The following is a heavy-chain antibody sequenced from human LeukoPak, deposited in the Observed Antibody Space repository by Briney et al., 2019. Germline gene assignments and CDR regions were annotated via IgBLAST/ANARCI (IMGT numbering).Heavy chain of an antibody. CDR2: ISAYNGNT. CDR1: GYTFTSYG. Sequence: ASVKVSCKASGYTFTSYGISWVRQAPGQGLEWMGWISAYNGNTNYAQKLQGRVTMTTDTSTSTAYMELRSLRSEDTAVYYCARGAHPYSSSSLFDYWGQGTLVTVSS. V-gene: IGHV1-18*01. D-gene: IGHD6-6*01. J-gene: IGHJ4*02. CDR3: ARGAHPYSSSSLFDY.